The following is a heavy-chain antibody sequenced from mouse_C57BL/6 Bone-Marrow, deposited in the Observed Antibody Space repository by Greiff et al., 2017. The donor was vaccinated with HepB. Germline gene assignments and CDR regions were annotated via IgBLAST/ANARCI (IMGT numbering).Heavy chain of an antibody. CDR1: GYTFTSYW. J-gene: IGHJ2*01. V-gene: IGHV1-5*01. CDR2: IYPGNSDT. Sequence: EVQLQQSGTVLARPGASVKMSCKTSGYTFTSYWMHWVKQRPGQGLEWIGAIYPGNSDTSYNQKFKGKAKLTAVTSSSTAYMELNSLTNEDSAVYYCTNYCGSCLFDYWGQGTTLTVSS. D-gene: IGHD1-1*01. CDR3: TNYCGSCLFDY.